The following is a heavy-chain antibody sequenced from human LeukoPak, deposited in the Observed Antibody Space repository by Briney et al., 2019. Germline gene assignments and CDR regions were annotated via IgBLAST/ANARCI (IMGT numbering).Heavy chain of an antibody. Sequence: ASVKVSCKASGYTFTGYYMHWVRQAPGQGLEWMGWINPNSGGTNYAQKFQGRVTMTRDTSTSTVYMELSSLRSEDTAVYYCARGIVVPAASSYYFDYWGQGTLVTVSS. V-gene: IGHV1-2*02. D-gene: IGHD2-2*01. CDR1: GYTFTGYY. CDR3: ARGIVVPAASSYYFDY. J-gene: IGHJ4*02. CDR2: INPNSGGT.